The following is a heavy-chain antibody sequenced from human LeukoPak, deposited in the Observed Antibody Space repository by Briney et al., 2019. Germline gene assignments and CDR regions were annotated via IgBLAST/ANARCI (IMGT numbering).Heavy chain of an antibody. V-gene: IGHV4-38-2*01. CDR3: ATYLSSGSGAFDY. Sequence: PSETLSLTCAVSGYSISSGYYWGWIRQPPGKGLEWIGSIYHSGSTYYNPSLKSRVTISVDTSKTQFSLKLSSVTAADTAVYYCATYLSSGSGAFDYWGQGTLVTVSS. CDR2: IYHSGST. CDR1: GYSISSGYY. J-gene: IGHJ4*02. D-gene: IGHD6-19*01.